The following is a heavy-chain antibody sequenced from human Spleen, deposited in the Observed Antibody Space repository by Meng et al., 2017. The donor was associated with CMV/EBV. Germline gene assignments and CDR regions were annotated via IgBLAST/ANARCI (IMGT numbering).Heavy chain of an antibody. CDR3: AKDQSTFYAYFDY. CDR2: IKEDGSEK. CDR1: GFTFSSYW. J-gene: IGHJ4*02. V-gene: IGHV3-7*01. D-gene: IGHD3-16*01. Sequence: GGSLRLSCAASGFTFSSYWMTWVRQAPGKGLEWVANIKEDGSEKYYVDSVKGRFTISRDNARNSLYLQMNSLRAEDTAMYYCAKDQSTFYAYFDYWGQGALVTVSS.